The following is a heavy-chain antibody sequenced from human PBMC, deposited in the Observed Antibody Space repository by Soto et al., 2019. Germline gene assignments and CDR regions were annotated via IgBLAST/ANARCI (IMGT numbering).Heavy chain of an antibody. J-gene: IGHJ6*02. D-gene: IGHD5-18*01. Sequence: QVQLVQSGAEVKKPVYSVKVSCKASGGTFSSYAISWVRQAPGQGLEWMGGIIPIFGTANYAQKFQGRVTITADESTSTAYMELRSLRAEDKAVYYCAIEGYRVYSYGYVYYYYYGMDVWGQGTTVTVSS. CDR3: AIEGYRVYSYGYVYYYYYGMDV. CDR2: IIPIFGTA. CDR1: GGTFSSYA. V-gene: IGHV1-69*01.